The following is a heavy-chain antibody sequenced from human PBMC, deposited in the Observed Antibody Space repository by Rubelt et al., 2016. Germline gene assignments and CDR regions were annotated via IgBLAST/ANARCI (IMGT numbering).Heavy chain of an antibody. J-gene: IGHJ4*02. V-gene: IGHV3-30*01. D-gene: IGHD6-19*01. CDR3: ARGYSSGWYFFDY. Sequence: YYADSVKGRFTISRDNSKNTLYLQMNSLRAEDTAVYYCARGYSSGWYFFDYWGQGTLVTVSS.